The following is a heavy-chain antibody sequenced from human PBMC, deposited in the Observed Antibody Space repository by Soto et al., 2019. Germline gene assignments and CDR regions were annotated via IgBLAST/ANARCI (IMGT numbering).Heavy chain of an antibody. D-gene: IGHD3-10*01. Sequence: PGGSLRLSCAASGFTFSSYAMSWVRQAPGKGLEWVSAISGSGGSTYYADSVKGRFTISRDNSKNTLYLQMNSLRAEDTAVYYCAKDLALSPRITMVRAPDDYWGQGTLVTVSS. CDR1: GFTFSSYA. J-gene: IGHJ4*02. V-gene: IGHV3-23*01. CDR3: AKDLALSPRITMVRAPDDY. CDR2: ISGSGGST.